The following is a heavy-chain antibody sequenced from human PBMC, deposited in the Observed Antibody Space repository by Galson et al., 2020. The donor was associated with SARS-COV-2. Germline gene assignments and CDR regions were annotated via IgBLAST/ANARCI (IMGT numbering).Heavy chain of an antibody. CDR2: ISDSGGRT. Sequence: GESLKISCAASGFTFTTYAMSWVRRAPGKGLEWVSTISDSGGRTYNADSVKGRFTISRDNSKNTLYLQMNSLRAEDTAVYYCAKYYYGSSGYSRYAFDIWGQGTMVTVSS. V-gene: IGHV3-23*01. D-gene: IGHD3-22*01. CDR1: GFTFTTYA. J-gene: IGHJ3*02. CDR3: AKYYYGSSGYSRYAFDI.